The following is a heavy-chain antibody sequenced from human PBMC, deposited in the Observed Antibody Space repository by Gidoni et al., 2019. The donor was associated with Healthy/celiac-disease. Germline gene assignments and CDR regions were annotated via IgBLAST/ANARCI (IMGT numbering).Heavy chain of an antibody. J-gene: IGHJ4*02. CDR3: ARDMFWYCSSTSCSGMPLDY. V-gene: IGHV3-33*01. CDR2: IWYDGSNK. CDR1: GFTFSSYG. D-gene: IGHD2-2*01. Sequence: QVQLVESGGGVVQPGRSLRLSCAASGFTFSSYGMHWVRQAPGKGLEWVAVIWYDGSNKYYADSVKGRFTISRDNSKNTLYLQMNSLRAEDTAVYYCARDMFWYCSSTSCSGMPLDYWGQGTLVTVSS.